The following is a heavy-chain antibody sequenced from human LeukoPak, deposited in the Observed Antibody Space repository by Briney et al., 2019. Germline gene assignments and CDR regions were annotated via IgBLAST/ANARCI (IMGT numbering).Heavy chain of an antibody. V-gene: IGHV4-59*11. Sequence: PETLSLTCTVSGASINSHYWSWIRQPPGKGLEWIGYVYYSGDSSYNPSLNSRVTMSVDTSNKQFSLRLSSVTAADTALYFCARIRYGSNIYRYYFMDVWGEGTTVTVSS. D-gene: IGHD3-10*01. CDR1: GASINSHY. J-gene: IGHJ6*03. CDR3: ARIRYGSNIYRYYFMDV. CDR2: VYYSGDS.